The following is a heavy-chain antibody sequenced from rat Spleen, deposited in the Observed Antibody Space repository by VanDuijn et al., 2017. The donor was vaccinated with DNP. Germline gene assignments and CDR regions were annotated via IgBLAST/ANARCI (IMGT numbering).Heavy chain of an antibody. CDR3: ARRRIPYWYFDF. CDR1: GYTFTTYY. V-gene: IGHV1-43*01. CDR2: INTGSGGT. D-gene: IGHD4-2*01. J-gene: IGHJ1*01. Sequence: QVQLQQSGAELAKPGSSVMISCRASGYTFTTYYIGWIKQTTGPGLEYFGYINTGSGGTNYNEKFKGRATLTVDKASSTAFMQLSSLTPDDSVVYYCARRRIPYWYFDFWGPGTMVTVSS.